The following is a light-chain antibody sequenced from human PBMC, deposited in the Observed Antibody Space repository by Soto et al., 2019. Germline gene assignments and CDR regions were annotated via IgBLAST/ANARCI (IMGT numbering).Light chain of an antibody. V-gene: IGLV2-14*01. J-gene: IGLJ2*01. CDR3: SSYPSSSTRV. CDR1: SSDVGGYNY. CDR2: EVS. Sequence: QSALTQPASVSGSPGQSITISCTGTSSDVGGYNYVSWYQQHPGKAPKLIIYEVSNRPSGVSNRFSGSKSGNTASLTISGLQAEDEADYYCSSYPSSSTRVFGGGTKLTVL.